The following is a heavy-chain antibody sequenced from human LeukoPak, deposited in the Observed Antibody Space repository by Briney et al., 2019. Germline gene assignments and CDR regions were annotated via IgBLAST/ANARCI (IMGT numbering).Heavy chain of an antibody. CDR1: GFTLSIFA. Sequence: PGGSLRLSCAASGFTLSIFAMNWVRQAPGKGLEWVATISGSGDVTYYAESVKGRFTISRDNSKNTVYLQMKSLRAEDTAVYYCARVRGMAKPDYWGQGTLVTVSS. J-gene: IGHJ4*02. D-gene: IGHD3-10*01. CDR2: ISGSGDVT. CDR3: ARVRGMAKPDY. V-gene: IGHV3-23*01.